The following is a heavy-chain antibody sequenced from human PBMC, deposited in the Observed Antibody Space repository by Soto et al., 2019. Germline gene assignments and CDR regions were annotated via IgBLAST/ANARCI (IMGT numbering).Heavy chain of an antibody. CDR3: TKEKSNYYGMDV. Sequence: GGSLRLSCAASGFTFSSYGMHWVRQAPGKGLEWVAVISYDGSNKYYADSVKGRFTISRDNSKNTLYLQMNSLRAEDTAVYYCTKEKSNYYGMDVWGQGTTVTVSS. J-gene: IGHJ6*02. CDR2: ISYDGSNK. V-gene: IGHV3-30*18. CDR1: GFTFSSYG.